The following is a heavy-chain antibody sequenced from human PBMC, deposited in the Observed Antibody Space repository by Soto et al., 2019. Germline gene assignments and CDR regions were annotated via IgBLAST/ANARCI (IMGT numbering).Heavy chain of an antibody. CDR2: IIPIFGTA. D-gene: IGHD2-2*02. Sequence: QVQLVQSGAEVKKPGSSVKVSCKASGGTFSSYAISWVRQAPGQGLEWMGGIIPIFGTANYAQKFQGRVTITADESTSTAYMELGSLRSEATAVYYCARGGVVVVVPAAILRNENWFDPWGQGTLVTVSS. CDR3: ARGGVVVVVPAAILRNENWFDP. J-gene: IGHJ5*02. V-gene: IGHV1-69*01. CDR1: GGTFSSYA.